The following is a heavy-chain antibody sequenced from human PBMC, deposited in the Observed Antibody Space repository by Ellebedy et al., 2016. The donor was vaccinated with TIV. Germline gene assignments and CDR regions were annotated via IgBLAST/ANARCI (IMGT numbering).Heavy chain of an antibody. CDR1: GGSIKSDPYY. D-gene: IGHD6-13*01. V-gene: IGHV4-39*07. J-gene: IGHJ3*02. CDR2: IYSSGLN. Sequence: MPSEPLSLTCTVSGGSIKSDPYYWGWIRQPQGKGLEWIGSIYSSGLNFSSPSLKSRVTLSVDTSTNQFSLNLSSVTAAYTAVYFCARILPVSYSTAFDIWGPGTMVTISS. CDR3: ARILPVSYSTAFDI.